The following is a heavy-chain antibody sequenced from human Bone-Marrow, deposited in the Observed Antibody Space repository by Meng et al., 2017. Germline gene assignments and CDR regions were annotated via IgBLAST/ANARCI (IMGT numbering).Heavy chain of an antibody. CDR1: RFTFDDYT. J-gene: IGHJ4*02. D-gene: IGHD6-13*01. CDR2: ISWNSGSI. Sequence: GGSLRLSCAASRFTFDDYTMHWVRQAPGKGLEWVSGISWNSGSIGYADSVKGRFTISRDNAKNSLYLQMNSLRSEDTAVYYCARDSRRRHVFRPNTPLVPDYFDYWGQGTLVTVSS. V-gene: IGHV3-9*01. CDR3: ARDSRRRHVFRPNTPLVPDYFDY.